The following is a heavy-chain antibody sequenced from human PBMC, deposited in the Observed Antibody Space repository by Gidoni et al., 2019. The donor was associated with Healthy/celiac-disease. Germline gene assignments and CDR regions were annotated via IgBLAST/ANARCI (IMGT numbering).Heavy chain of an antibody. CDR1: GFTFSSYA. Sequence: EVQLLESGGGLVQPGGSLRLSCAASGFTFSSYAMSWVRQAPGKGLEWVSAISGSGGSTYYADSVKGRFTISRDNSKNTLYLQRNSLRAEDTAVYYCAQTAYYYDSSGYYFGEFDYWGQGTLVTVSS. CDR3: AQTAYYYDSSGYYFGEFDY. J-gene: IGHJ4*02. D-gene: IGHD3-22*01. CDR2: ISGSGGST. V-gene: IGHV3-23*01.